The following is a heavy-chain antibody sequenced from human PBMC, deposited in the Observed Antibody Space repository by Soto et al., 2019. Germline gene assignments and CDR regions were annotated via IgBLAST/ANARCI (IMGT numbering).Heavy chain of an antibody. CDR2: IYYSGST. CDR3: ARRWGYSFDY. V-gene: IGHV4-39*01. J-gene: IGHJ4*02. Sequence: ETLSLTSTVSGVSISSYFWGWIRRPPGKGLEWIGSIYYSGSTYYNPSLKSRVTISVDTSKNQFSLKLSSVTAADTAVYYCARRWGYSFDYWGQG. CDR1: GVSISSYF. D-gene: IGHD7-27*01.